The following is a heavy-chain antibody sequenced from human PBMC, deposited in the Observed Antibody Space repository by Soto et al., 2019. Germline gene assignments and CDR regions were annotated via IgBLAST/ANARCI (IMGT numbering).Heavy chain of an antibody. CDR1: GDSFTGFW. CDR2: IYPRDSDI. Sequence: GESLKISCKVFGDSFTGFWIGWVRLRPGKGLEWVGSIYPRDSDIRYNPSFEGQVTVSADRSTTTAFLQWSSLMASDTAIYYCARQHPLDSRVWYNWGQGTLVTVSS. J-gene: IGHJ4*02. CDR3: ARQHPLDSRVWYN. D-gene: IGHD6-19*01. V-gene: IGHV5-51*01.